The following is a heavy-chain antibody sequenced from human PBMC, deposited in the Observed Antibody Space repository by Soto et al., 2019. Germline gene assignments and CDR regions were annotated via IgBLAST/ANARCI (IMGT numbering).Heavy chain of an antibody. D-gene: IGHD1-1*01. CDR1: GGSITSSGSA. Sequence: TLSLTCNASGGSITSSGSAWGWIRQSPGKGLEWIGTIDYSGNIYYIPSLKSRITISVDTSKNQISLKLSSVTAADTAVYYCARHIHNQGFEYYFDSWGQGTLVTVSS. V-gene: IGHV4-39*01. CDR2: IDYSGNI. J-gene: IGHJ4*02. CDR3: ARHIHNQGFEYYFDS.